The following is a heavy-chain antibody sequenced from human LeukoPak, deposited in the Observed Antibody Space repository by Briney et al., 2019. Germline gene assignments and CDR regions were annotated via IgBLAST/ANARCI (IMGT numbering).Heavy chain of an antibody. CDR1: GFTFRSYS. Sequence: GGSLRLSCAASGFTFRSYSMNWVRQAPGKGLEWVSAIDPSSTYIYYADSVKGRFTISRDNAQNSLYLQMNSLRAEDTAIYYCVRDRGTYRPIDYWGQGTLVTVSS. V-gene: IGHV3-21*04. D-gene: IGHD1-26*01. CDR2: IDPSSTYI. J-gene: IGHJ4*02. CDR3: VRDRGTYRPIDY.